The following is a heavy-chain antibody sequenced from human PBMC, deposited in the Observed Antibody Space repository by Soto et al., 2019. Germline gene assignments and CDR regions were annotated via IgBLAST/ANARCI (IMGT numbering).Heavy chain of an antibody. CDR1: GGSVSSGSYY. CDR3: ARHAAGSDY. V-gene: IGHV4-61*01. D-gene: IGHD2-15*01. J-gene: IGHJ4*02. Sequence: PSETLSLTCTVSGGSVSSGSYYWSWIRQPPGKGLEWIGYIYYSGSTNYNPSLKSRVTISVDTSKNQFSLKLSSVTAADTAVYYCARHAAGSDYWGQGTLVTVSS. CDR2: IYYSGST.